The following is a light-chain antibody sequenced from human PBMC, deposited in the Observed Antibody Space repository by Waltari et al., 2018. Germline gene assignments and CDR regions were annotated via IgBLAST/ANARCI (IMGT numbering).Light chain of an antibody. CDR2: GAS. J-gene: IGKJ5*01. V-gene: IGKV3-15*01. Sequence: ILLTQSPATLSVSPAERATLSCRASQTIDTSLAWYQHKPGQAPRLLIYGASTRAADIPARCSGSGFGTDFSLTINSLQSDDFAVYYCQQYLQWPPAITFGPGTRLDFK. CDR3: QQYLQWPPAIT. CDR1: QTIDTS.